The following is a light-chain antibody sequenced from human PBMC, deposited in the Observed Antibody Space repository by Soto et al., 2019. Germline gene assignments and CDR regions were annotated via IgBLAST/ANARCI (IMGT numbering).Light chain of an antibody. V-gene: IGKV4-1*01. CDR2: WAS. Sequence: IVMTQCPDSLAVTLGERATINCKSSQSVLYSSNNKNYLAWYQQKPGQPPKLLIYWASTRESGVPDRFSGSGSGTDFTLTISSLQAEDVAAYYCQQYYSTPLAFGGGTKVDIK. J-gene: IGKJ4*01. CDR1: QSVLYSSNNKNY. CDR3: QQYYSTPLA.